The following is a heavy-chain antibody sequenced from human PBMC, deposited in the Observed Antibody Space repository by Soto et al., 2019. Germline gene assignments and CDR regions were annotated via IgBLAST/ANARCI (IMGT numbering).Heavy chain of an antibody. D-gene: IGHD6-19*01. CDR3: ARDKAVAGYYYYGMDV. CDR2: ISSSGSTI. V-gene: IGHV3-11*01. CDR1: GFTFSDYY. Sequence: GGSLRLSCAASGFTFSDYYMSWIRQAPGKGLEWVSYISSSGSTIYYADSVKGRFTISRDNAKNSLYLQMNSLRAEDTAVYYCARDKAVAGYYYYGMDVWGQGXTVTVSS. J-gene: IGHJ6*02.